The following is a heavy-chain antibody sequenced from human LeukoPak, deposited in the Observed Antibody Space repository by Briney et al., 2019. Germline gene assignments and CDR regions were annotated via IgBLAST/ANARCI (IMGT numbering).Heavy chain of an antibody. CDR3: ARDYGDYSPYYYYYMDV. D-gene: IGHD4-17*01. V-gene: IGHV3-21*01. CDR2: ISSSSYI. CDR1: GFTFRSYS. Sequence: GGSLRLSCAASGFTFRSYSMNWVRQAPGKGLEWVSSISSSSYIYYADSVKGRFTISRDNAKNSLYLQMNSLRAEDTAVYYCARDYGDYSPYYYYYMDVWGKGTTVTISS. J-gene: IGHJ6*03.